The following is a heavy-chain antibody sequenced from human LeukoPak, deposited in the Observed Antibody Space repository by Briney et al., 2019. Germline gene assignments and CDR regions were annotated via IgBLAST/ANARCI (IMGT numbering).Heavy chain of an antibody. J-gene: IGHJ6*03. Sequence: ASVKVSCKASGYTFTSYYMHWVRQAPGQGLEWMGIINPSGGSTSYAQKFQGRVTMTRDTSTSTVYMELSSLRSEDTAVYYCAREPYYDILTGYLDVDRGYYYMDVWCRGSTVTVSS. D-gene: IGHD3-9*01. CDR2: INPSGGST. CDR1: GYTFTSYY. CDR3: AREPYYDILTGYLDVDRGYYYMDV. V-gene: IGHV1-46*01.